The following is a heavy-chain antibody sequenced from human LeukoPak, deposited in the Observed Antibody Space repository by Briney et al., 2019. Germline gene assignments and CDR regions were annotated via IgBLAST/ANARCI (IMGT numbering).Heavy chain of an antibody. CDR3: AREGAVTSSWYEGWFDP. Sequence: GGSLRLSCAASGFTFSSYGMHWVRQAPGKGLEWVAVIWYDGSNKYYADSVKGRFTISRDNSKNTLYLQMNSLRAEDTAVYYCAREGAVTSSWYEGWFDPWGQGTPVTVSS. J-gene: IGHJ5*02. D-gene: IGHD6-13*01. V-gene: IGHV3-33*01. CDR2: IWYDGSNK. CDR1: GFTFSSYG.